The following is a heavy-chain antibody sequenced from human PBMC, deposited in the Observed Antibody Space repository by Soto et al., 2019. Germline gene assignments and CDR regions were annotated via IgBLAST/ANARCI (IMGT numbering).Heavy chain of an antibody. Sequence: EVQLVESGGDLVQPGESLRVSCAASGFTFTNYWMHWVRQAPGKGLVWVSRFNSDGSDTRYADSVKGRFTISRDNAKNTLYLQMNNLRVEDTAVYYCARDKSGPADYWGQGTLVTVSS. CDR2: FNSDGSDT. CDR3: ARDKSGPADY. D-gene: IGHD5-12*01. CDR1: GFTFTNYW. V-gene: IGHV3-74*01. J-gene: IGHJ4*02.